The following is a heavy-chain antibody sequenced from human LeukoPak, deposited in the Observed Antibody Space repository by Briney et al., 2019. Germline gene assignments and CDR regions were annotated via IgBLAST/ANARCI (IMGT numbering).Heavy chain of an antibody. V-gene: IGHV1-46*01. CDR3: AREYYDFWSGKKYYYYMDV. CDR2: INPSGGST. J-gene: IGHJ6*03. D-gene: IGHD3-3*01. CDR1: GYTFTSYY. Sequence: GASVKVSCKASGYTFTSYYMHWVRQAPGQGLEWMGIINPSGGSTSYAQKFQGRVTMTRDTSTSTVYMELSSLRSEDTAVYYCAREYYDFWSGKKYYYYMDVWGKGTTVTVSS.